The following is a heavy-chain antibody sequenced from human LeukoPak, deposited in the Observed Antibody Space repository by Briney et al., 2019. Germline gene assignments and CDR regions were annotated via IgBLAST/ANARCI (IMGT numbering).Heavy chain of an antibody. CDR3: ARHQPITMIVVVSSHWFDP. J-gene: IGHJ5*02. CDR2: INHSGST. Sequence: PSETLSLTCAVYGGSFSGYYWSWIRQPPGKGLEWIGEINHSGSTNYNPSLKSRVTISVDTSKNQLSLKLSSVTAADTAVYYCARHQPITMIVVVSSHWFDPWGQGTLVAVSS. CDR1: GGSFSGYY. V-gene: IGHV4-34*01. D-gene: IGHD3-22*01.